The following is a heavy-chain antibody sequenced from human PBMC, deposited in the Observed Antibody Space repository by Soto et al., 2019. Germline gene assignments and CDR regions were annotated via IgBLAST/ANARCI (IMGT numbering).Heavy chain of an antibody. J-gene: IGHJ6*02. CDR1: GYTFTTFR. Sequence: QVQLVQSGAEVKKPGASVKVSCKASGYTFTTFRISWVRQAPGQGLEWMGWISAYNGYTNYAQKLQGRVTMTTDTSTSTAYMELRSLRSDDTAVYYCARDPTIFGVVQNYGMDVWGQGTTVTVSS. CDR2: ISAYNGYT. D-gene: IGHD3-3*01. CDR3: ARDPTIFGVVQNYGMDV. V-gene: IGHV1-18*01.